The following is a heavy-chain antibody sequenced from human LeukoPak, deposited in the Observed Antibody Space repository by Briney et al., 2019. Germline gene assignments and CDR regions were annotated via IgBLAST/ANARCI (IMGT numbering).Heavy chain of an antibody. CDR1: GYTFTSYD. Sequence: ASVKVSCKAPGYTFTSYDINWVRQATGQGLEWMGWMNPNSGNTGYAQKFQGRVTITRNTSISTAYMELSSLRSEDTAVYYCARYRSMAYYDFWSGYHDAFDIWGQGTMVTVSS. CDR2: MNPNSGNT. D-gene: IGHD3-3*01. V-gene: IGHV1-8*03. CDR3: ARYRSMAYYDFWSGYHDAFDI. J-gene: IGHJ3*02.